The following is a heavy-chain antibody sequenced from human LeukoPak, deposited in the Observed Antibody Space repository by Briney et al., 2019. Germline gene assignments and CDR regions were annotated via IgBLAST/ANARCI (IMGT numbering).Heavy chain of an antibody. CDR3: ARGFDGSGHYDS. V-gene: IGHV4-34*01. CDR1: GGSFSGYY. Sequence: SETLSLTCAVYGGSFSGYYWSWIRQPPGKGLEWIGEIYHSGSTNYNPSLKSRVTISVDTSKNQFSLKLSSVTAADTDVYYCARGFDGSGHYDSWGQGTLVTVSS. CDR2: IYHSGST. D-gene: IGHD3-22*01. J-gene: IGHJ4*02.